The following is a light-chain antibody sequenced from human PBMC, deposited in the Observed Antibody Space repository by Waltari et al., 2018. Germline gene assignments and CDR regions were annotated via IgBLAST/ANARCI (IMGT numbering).Light chain of an antibody. CDR2: DAS. V-gene: IGKV3-11*01. CDR1: QSVSSY. CDR3: QQRSNWPIT. Sequence: DIVLTQSPPTLSLSPGERATLSCRASQSVSSYLAWYQQKPGQAPRLLIYDASNRATGIPARFSASGSGTDFTLTISSLEPEDFAVYFCQQRSNWPITFGQGTRLEMK. J-gene: IGKJ5*01.